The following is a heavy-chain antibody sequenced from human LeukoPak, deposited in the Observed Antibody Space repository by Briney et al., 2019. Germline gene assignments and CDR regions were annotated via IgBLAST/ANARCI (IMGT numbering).Heavy chain of an antibody. V-gene: IGHV4-34*01. J-gene: IGHJ6*03. CDR3: ARGNMWDYRRYYYYMDV. CDR1: GFTFSSYE. D-gene: IGHD4-11*01. CDR2: INHRGST. Sequence: LRLSCAASGFTFSSYEMNWVRQPPGKGLEWIGEINHRGSTNYNPSLKSRVTISVDTSKNQFSLKLNSVTAADTAIYYCARGNMWDYRRYYYYMDVWGKGTTVTVSS.